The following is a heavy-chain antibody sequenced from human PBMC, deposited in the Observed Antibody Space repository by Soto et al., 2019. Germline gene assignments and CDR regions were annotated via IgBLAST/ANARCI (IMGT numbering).Heavy chain of an antibody. J-gene: IGHJ5*02. V-gene: IGHV3-66*01. CDR1: GLSVSNNY. CDR3: ASHDWFDP. CDR2: IYSGGST. Sequence: GGSLRLSCAVSGLSVSNNYMSWVRQAPGKGLEWVSVIYSGGSTYYAESVKGRFIISRDNSKNTFYLQMNSLRAEDTAVYYCASHDWFDPWGQGTLVTVSS.